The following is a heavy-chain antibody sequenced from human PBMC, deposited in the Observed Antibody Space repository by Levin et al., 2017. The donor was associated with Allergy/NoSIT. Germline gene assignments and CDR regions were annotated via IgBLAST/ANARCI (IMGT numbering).Heavy chain of an antibody. CDR1: GFTFNTYW. J-gene: IGHJ6*02. CDR2: LNSDGSRT. D-gene: IGHD6-19*01. V-gene: IGHV3-74*03. Sequence: ASVKVSCAASGFTFNTYWMHWVRNAPGKGLVWVARLNSDGSRTMYADSVKGRFTISRDNAKNTLFLHMSSLRAEDTAVYYCAKDRGDIAVVGTASKHYYHGMDVWGQGTTVTVSS. CDR3: AKDRGDIAVVGTASKHYYHGMDV.